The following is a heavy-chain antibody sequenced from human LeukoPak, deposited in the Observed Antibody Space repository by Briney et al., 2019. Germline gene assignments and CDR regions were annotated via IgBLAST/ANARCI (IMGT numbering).Heavy chain of an antibody. J-gene: IGHJ3*02. V-gene: IGHV4-59*01. CDR2: VSFGGGT. CDR1: GGSISSYY. CDR3: VRASVESGGAFDI. Sequence: SETLSLTCTVSGGSISSYYWSWIRQPPGKGLERIGYVSFGGGTNYNPSLKSRVITSADTSKNQFSLNLTSVTAADTAVYYCVRASVESGGAFDIWGQGTMVTVSS. D-gene: IGHD2-15*01.